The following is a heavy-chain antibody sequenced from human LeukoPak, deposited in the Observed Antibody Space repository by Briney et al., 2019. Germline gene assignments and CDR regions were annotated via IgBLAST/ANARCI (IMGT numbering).Heavy chain of an antibody. Sequence: SETLSLTCTVSGGSISSYYWSWIRQPPGKGLEWIGYIYYSGSTNYNPSLKSRVTISVDTSKNQFSLKLSSVTAAGTAVYYCARGGYSYGFKFDYWGQGTLVTASS. V-gene: IGHV4-59*01. CDR3: ARGGYSYGFKFDY. J-gene: IGHJ4*02. CDR2: IYYSGST. CDR1: GGSISSYY. D-gene: IGHD5-18*01.